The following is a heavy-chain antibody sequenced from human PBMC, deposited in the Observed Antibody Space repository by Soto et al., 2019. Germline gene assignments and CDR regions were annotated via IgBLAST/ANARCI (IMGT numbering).Heavy chain of an antibody. J-gene: IGHJ4*02. V-gene: IGHV1-3*04. CDR1: GDTFTNYG. CDR2: INTGNGDT. CDR3: AKGGSSGWDIDY. Sequence: QVQLVQSGAEVKKPGASVTLSCKASGDTFTNYGMHWVRQAPGQRLEWMAWINTGNGDTKYSQKLQGRVTVTKDTSASTDDMDLSILRSDAAAIYFCAKGGSSGWDIDYWGQGTLVTVSS. D-gene: IGHD6-19*01.